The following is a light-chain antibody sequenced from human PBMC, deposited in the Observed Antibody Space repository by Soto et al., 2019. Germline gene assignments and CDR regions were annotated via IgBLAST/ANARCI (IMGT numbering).Light chain of an antibody. CDR3: QQYTCLWT. CDR2: GAS. V-gene: IGKV3-15*01. Sequence: MTQSPATLSVSPGERATLSCRASQSVSSNLAWYQQKPGQAPRLLIYGASTRATGIPARFSGSGSGTEFTLTISSLQPDDVATYYCQQYTCLWTFGPGTKVDIK. CDR1: QSVSSN. J-gene: IGKJ1*01.